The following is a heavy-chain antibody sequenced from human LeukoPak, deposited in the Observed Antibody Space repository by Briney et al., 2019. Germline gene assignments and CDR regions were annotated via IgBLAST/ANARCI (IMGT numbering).Heavy chain of an antibody. CDR1: GGSISSSSYY. J-gene: IGHJ3*02. V-gene: IGHV4-39*01. D-gene: IGHD6-19*01. CDR3: ARGSRGRCDAFDI. Sequence: KPSETLSLTCTVSGGSISSSSYYWGWIRQPPGKGLEWIGSIYYSGSTYYNPSLKSRVTISVDTSKNQFSLKLSSVTAADTAVYYCARGSRGRCDAFDIWGQGTMVAVSS. CDR2: IYYSGST.